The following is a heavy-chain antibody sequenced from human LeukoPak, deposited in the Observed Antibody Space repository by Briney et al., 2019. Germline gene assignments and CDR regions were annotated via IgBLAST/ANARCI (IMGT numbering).Heavy chain of an antibody. CDR1: GFTFSSYA. CDR2: ISGSGGST. V-gene: IGHV3-23*01. CDR3: AKFLPTHIVVANYYFDY. D-gene: IGHD2-21*01. J-gene: IGHJ4*02. Sequence: GGSLRLSCAASGFTFSSYAMNWVRHAPGKGLEWVSAISGSGGSTYYADSVKGRFTISRDNSKNTLYLQMNSLRAEDTAVYYCAKFLPTHIVVANYYFDYWGQGTLVTVSS.